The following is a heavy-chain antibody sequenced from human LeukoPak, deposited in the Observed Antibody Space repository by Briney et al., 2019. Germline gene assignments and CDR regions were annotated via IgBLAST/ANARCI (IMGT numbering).Heavy chain of an antibody. J-gene: IGHJ3*02. D-gene: IGHD3-22*01. Sequence: GGSLRLSCAASGFTFSSYSMNWVRQAPGKGLEWVSYISSSSTIYYADSVKGRFTISRDNAKNSLYLQMNSLRAEDTAVYYCARVDTGDAFDIWGQGTMVTVSS. V-gene: IGHV3-48*04. CDR1: GFTFSSYS. CDR3: ARVDTGDAFDI. CDR2: ISSSSTI.